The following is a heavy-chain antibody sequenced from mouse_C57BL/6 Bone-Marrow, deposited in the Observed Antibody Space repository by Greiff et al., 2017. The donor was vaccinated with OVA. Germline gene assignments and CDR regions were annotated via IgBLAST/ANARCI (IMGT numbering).Heavy chain of an antibody. J-gene: IGHJ4*01. CDR3: ARGRGDGPYYAMDY. Sequence: QVQLQQSGPELVKPGASVTLSCKASGYTFTSYDINWVKQRPGQGLEWIGWIYPRDGSTKYNEKFKGKATLTVDTSSSTAYMELHSLTSEDSAVYFCARGRGDGPYYAMDYWGQGTSVTVSS. V-gene: IGHV1-85*01. D-gene: IGHD3-1*01. CDR2: IYPRDGST. CDR1: GYTFTSYD.